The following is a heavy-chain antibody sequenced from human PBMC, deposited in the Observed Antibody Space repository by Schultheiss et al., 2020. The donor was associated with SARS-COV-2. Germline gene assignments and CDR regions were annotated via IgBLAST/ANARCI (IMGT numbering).Heavy chain of an antibody. CDR2: INEDGSTT. J-gene: IGHJ4*02. Sequence: GGSLRLSCAASGFTFGNYWMHWVRQAPGKGLMWVSRINEDGSTTNHADSVKGRFTISRDNAKNTLYLQLNSLRGEDTAVYYCARDLSGREDYWGQGTLVTVSS. D-gene: IGHD3-10*01. CDR1: GFTFGNYW. CDR3: ARDLSGREDY. V-gene: IGHV3-74*01.